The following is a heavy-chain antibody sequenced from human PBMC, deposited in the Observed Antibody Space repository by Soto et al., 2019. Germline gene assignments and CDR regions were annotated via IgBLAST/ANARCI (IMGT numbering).Heavy chain of an antibody. CDR2: IYSGGST. V-gene: IGHV3-53*01. Sequence: GGSLRLSCAASGFTVSSNYMSWVRQAPGKGLEWVSGIYSGGSTLYSDSVKGRFTISGDNSKNTLFLQMNSLRAEDTAVYYCARGDSGSGFFDYWGQGTLVPVSS. J-gene: IGHJ4*02. CDR1: GFTVSSNY. D-gene: IGHD1-26*01. CDR3: ARGDSGSGFFDY.